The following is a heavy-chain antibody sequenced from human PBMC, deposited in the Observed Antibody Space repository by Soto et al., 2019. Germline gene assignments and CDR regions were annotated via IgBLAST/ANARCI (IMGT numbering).Heavy chain of an antibody. Sequence: EVQLVESGGGLVQPGRSLRLSCAAPGFTFDDYAMHWVRQAPGKGLEWVSGISWNSGSIGYADSVKGRFTISRDNAKNSLYLQMNSLRAEDTALYYCAKSLGNCSGGSCFHYWGQGTLVTVSS. D-gene: IGHD2-15*01. CDR3: AKSLGNCSGGSCFHY. V-gene: IGHV3-9*01. CDR1: GFTFDDYA. CDR2: ISWNSGSI. J-gene: IGHJ4*02.